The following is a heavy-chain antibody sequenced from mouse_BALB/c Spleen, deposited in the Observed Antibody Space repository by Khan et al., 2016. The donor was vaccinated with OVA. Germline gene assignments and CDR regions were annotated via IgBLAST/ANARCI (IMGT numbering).Heavy chain of an antibody. V-gene: IGHV1-76*01. CDR3: AREEALYYFEY. D-gene: IGHD3-2*02. CDR2: IYPGTDNT. J-gene: IGHJ2*01. Sequence: VELVESGAELVRPGASVKLSCKTSGYIFTNYWIHWVQQRSGQGLEWIARIYPGTDNTYYSETLKDKATLTADKSSRTAYMQLSSLKSEDSAVYFCAREEALYYFEYWGQGTTLTVAS. CDR1: GYIFTNYW.